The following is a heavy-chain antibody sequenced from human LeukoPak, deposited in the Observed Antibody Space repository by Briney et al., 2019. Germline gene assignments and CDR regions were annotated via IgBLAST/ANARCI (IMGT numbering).Heavy chain of an antibody. CDR2: INHSGST. V-gene: IGHV4-34*01. D-gene: IGHD3-3*01. Sequence: GSLRLSCAASGFTFSSYAMSWIRQPPGKGLEWIGEINHSGSTNYNPSLKSRVTISVDTSKNQFSLKLSSVTAADTAVYYCARGGYDFWSGYYPYFDYWGQGTLVTVSS. J-gene: IGHJ4*02. CDR1: GFTFSSYA. CDR3: ARGGYDFWSGYYPYFDY.